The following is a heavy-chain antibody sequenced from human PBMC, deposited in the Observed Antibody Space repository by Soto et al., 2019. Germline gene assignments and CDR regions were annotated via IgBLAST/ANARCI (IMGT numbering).Heavy chain of an antibody. CDR2: IRGANART. Sequence: EVQMLESGGGLVQPGGSLRLSCEGSGVTFSIYAMSWVRQAPGKGLEWVATIRGANARTYYGDSVKGRFTISRDKSRNTMFLEMTSLRAEDTDVYYCARERVAVGRVDSYYYRLDVGGQGTTVTVSS. J-gene: IGHJ6*02. D-gene: IGHD2-15*01. CDR3: ARERVAVGRVDSYYYRLDV. V-gene: IGHV3-23*01. CDR1: GVTFSIYA.